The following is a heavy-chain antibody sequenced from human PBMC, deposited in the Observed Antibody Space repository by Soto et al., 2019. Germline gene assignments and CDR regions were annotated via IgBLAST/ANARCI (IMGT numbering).Heavy chain of an antibody. J-gene: IGHJ4*02. CDR3: ARLQTSVSSFDY. V-gene: IGHV3-33*01. Sequence: GGSLRLSCAASGFTFSSHGMHWVRQAPGKGLEWVAVIWSDGSNKYYADSVKGRFTISRDNSKNTVYLQMNSLTAEDTAVYYCARLQTSVSSFDYWGQGTTVTVSS. CDR1: GFTFSSHG. CDR2: IWSDGSNK.